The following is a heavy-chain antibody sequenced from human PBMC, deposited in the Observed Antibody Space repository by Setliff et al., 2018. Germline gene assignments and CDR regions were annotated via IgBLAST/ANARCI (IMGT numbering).Heavy chain of an antibody. J-gene: IGHJ5*02. D-gene: IGHD6-19*01. CDR1: GGSISSSSYY. V-gene: IGHV4-39*01. Sequence: PSETLSLTCTVSGGSISSSSYYWGWIRLPPGKRLEWIGTIYYSGSTYYNPSLKSRVTISVDTSKNQFSLKLSSVTAADTAVYHCARHASPYSSGWYNWFDPWGQGTLVTVSS. CDR3: ARHASPYSSGWYNWFDP. CDR2: IYYSGST.